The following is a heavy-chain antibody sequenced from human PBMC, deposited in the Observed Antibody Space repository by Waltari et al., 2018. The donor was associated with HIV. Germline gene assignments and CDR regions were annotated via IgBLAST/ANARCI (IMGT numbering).Heavy chain of an antibody. D-gene: IGHD3-3*01. V-gene: IGHV1-3*01. CDR2: INAGNGNT. CDR1: GYTFTSYA. CDR3: ATSYDFWSGFDY. J-gene: IGHJ4*02. Sequence: QVQLVQSGAEVKKPGASVKVSCKASGYTFTSYAIHWVRQAPGQRLEWMGWINAGNGNTKYSQKFQGRVTITRDTSASTAYMELSSLRSEDTAVYYCATSYDFWSGFDYWGQGTLVTVSS.